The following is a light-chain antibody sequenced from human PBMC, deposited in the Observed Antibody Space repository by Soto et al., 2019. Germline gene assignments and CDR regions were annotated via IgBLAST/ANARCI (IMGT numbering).Light chain of an antibody. CDR1: QSINSW. V-gene: IGKV1-5*01. Sequence: DIQMTQSPSTLSASVGDRVTITCRVSQSINSWLAWYQQKPGKAPKVLIFDASSLKTGVPSRFSGSGSGTEFTLTISNLQPDDFATYYCQQYDSYSSGPFGQGTKV. J-gene: IGKJ1*01. CDR2: DAS. CDR3: QQYDSYSSGP.